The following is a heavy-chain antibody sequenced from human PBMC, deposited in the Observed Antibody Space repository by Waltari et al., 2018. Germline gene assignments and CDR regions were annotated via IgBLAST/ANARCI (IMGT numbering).Heavy chain of an antibody. CDR2: ISYDGSNK. CDR1: GFTFSSYA. Sequence: QVQLVESGGGVVQPGRSLRLSCAASGFTFSSYAMPWVRQAPGKGLEWVAVISYDGSNKYYADSVKGRFTISRDNSKNTLYLQMNSLRAEDTAVYYCAFGGRDFDPWGQGTLVTVSS. J-gene: IGHJ5*02. D-gene: IGHD2-15*01. V-gene: IGHV3-30-3*01. CDR3: AFGGRDFDP.